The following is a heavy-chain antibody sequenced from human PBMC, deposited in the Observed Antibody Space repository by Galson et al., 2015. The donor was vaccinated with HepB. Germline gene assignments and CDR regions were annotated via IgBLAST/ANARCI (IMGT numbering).Heavy chain of an antibody. V-gene: IGHV3-30*04. CDR2: ISYDGSNE. CDR1: GFTFSTYA. CDR3: ARGQYYFDY. J-gene: IGHJ4*02. Sequence: SLRLSCAASGFTFSTYAMHWVRQAPGKGLEWVAVISYDGSNEYYADSVRGRFTISRGTSKNTLYLQMSSLRPEDTAVYYCARGQYYFDYWGQGNLVTVSS. D-gene: IGHD4-11*01.